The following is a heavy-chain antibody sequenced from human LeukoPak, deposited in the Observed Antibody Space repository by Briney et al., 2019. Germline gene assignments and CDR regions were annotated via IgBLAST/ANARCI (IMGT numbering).Heavy chain of an antibody. CDR2: ISNDGSYR. Sequence: PGGSLRLSCSASGFTFSSYPMHWVRRAPGKGLEWVAVISNDGSYRDFADSVKGRFTISRDNPKDTLYLQMNSLRAEDTAVYYCALPSSGWRFDYWGRGALVTVS. J-gene: IGHJ4*02. CDR1: GFTFSSYP. V-gene: IGHV3-30*04. D-gene: IGHD6-19*01. CDR3: ALPSSGWRFDY.